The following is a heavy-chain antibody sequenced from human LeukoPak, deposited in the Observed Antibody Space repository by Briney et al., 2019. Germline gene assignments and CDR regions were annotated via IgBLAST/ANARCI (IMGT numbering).Heavy chain of an antibody. CDR1: GEPFSGYY. CDR2: IDHSGSV. D-gene: IGHD6-6*01. Sequence: SETLSLTCAVYGEPFSGYYWTWVRQPPGKGREWIGQIDHSGSVNYNPSLESRVSISVDKPKKQFSLKVNSVTAADTAVYFCARGHSTSGFDYWGQGARVSVSS. J-gene: IGHJ4*02. CDR3: ARGHSTSGFDY. V-gene: IGHV4-34*01.